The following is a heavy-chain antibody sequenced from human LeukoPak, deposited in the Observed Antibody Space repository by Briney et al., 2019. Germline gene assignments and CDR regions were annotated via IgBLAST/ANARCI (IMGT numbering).Heavy chain of an antibody. Sequence: GGSLRLSCAASGFTFSSYGMHWVRQAPGKGLEWVAVISYDGSNKYYADSVKGRFTISRDNSKNTLYLQMNSLRAEDTAVYYCAKDNGPTVTTVFDYWGQGTLVTVSS. V-gene: IGHV3-30*18. J-gene: IGHJ4*02. CDR3: AKDNGPTVTTVFDY. D-gene: IGHD4-17*01. CDR2: ISYDGSNK. CDR1: GFTFSSYG.